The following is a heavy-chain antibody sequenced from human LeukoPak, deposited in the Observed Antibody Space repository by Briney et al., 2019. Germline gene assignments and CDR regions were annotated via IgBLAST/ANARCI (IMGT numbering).Heavy chain of an antibody. Sequence: SETPSLTCTVSGGSISSSSYYWGWIRQPPGKGLEWIGSIYYSGSTYYNPSLKSRVTISVDTSKNQFSLKLSSVTAADTAVYYCHSSSWYQDAFDIWGQGTMVTVSS. CDR1: GGSISSSSYY. V-gene: IGHV4-39*05. J-gene: IGHJ3*02. D-gene: IGHD6-13*01. CDR3: HSSSWYQDAFDI. CDR2: IYYSGST.